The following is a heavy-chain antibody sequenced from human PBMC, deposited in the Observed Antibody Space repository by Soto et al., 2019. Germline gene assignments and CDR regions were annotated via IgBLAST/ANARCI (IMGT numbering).Heavy chain of an antibody. J-gene: IGHJ4*02. V-gene: IGHV3-72*01. CDR2: IRYKANSYIT. CDR1: GFTFSDNY. CDR3: VTLLGYCSAATCPAGY. Sequence: DVQLVESGGGLVQPGGSLRLSCAASGFTFSDNYMHWVRQAPGEGLEWVGHIRYKANSYITEYAASVQGRFTISRDDSKNSLYLQMNSLRAEDTAVYYCVTLLGYCSAATCPAGYWGQGTLVTVSS. D-gene: IGHD2-15*01.